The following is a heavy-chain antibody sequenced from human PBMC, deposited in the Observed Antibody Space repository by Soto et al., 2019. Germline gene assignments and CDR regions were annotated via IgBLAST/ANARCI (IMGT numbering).Heavy chain of an antibody. D-gene: IGHD3-16*02. CDR1: GGSISGYF. V-gene: IGHV4-59*08. CDR3: SRSQYGYPWDY. CDR2: IYYNGNT. J-gene: IGHJ4*02. Sequence: QVQLQGSGPGLVKPSETLSLTCTVSGGSISGYFWTWIRQPPGTGLEWIGYIYYNGNTDYNPSLKSRVTISVDTSKNQFSLKLNTVTAADTAVYYCSRSQYGYPWDYWGQVALVTVSS.